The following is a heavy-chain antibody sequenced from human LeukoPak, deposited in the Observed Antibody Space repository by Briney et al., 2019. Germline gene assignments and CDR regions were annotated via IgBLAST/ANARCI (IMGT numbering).Heavy chain of an antibody. CDR2: ISFDGINR. CDR3: ARVDPGTLVGATRGGIDY. D-gene: IGHD1-26*01. V-gene: IGHV3-30*04. CDR1: GFTFSTYA. Sequence: GGSLRLSCVASGFTFSTYAMHWVRQAPGKGLEWVAVISFDGINRYYADSVKGRFTISRDNSKNTLYLQMNSLTAEDTAMYLCARVDPGTLVGATRGGIDYWGQGTLVTVSS. J-gene: IGHJ4*02.